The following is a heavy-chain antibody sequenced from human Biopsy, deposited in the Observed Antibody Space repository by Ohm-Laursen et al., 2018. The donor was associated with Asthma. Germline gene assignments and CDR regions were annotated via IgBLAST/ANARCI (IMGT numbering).Heavy chain of an antibody. V-gene: IGHV4-39*02. D-gene: IGHD6-6*01. CDR3: ARAVSSSSYWYFDL. CDR2: IYYSGRT. CDR1: GDAMSTSGSY. J-gene: IGHJ2*01. Sequence: SQTLSLTCIVSGDAMSTSGSYWGWIRQSPGKGLEWIGSIYYSGRTYYNPSLESRVTISADTSKNHFSLEETSVTAADTAVYYCARAVSSSSYWYFDLWGRGDLVTVSS.